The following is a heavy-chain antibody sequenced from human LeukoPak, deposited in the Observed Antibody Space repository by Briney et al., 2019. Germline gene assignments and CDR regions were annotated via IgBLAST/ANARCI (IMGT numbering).Heavy chain of an antibody. CDR2: INTNTGNP. V-gene: IGHV7-4-1*02. D-gene: IGHD3-22*01. CDR3: ARGWNYYDSSGYLY. J-gene: IGHJ4*02. Sequence: ASVKVSCKASGYTFTSYAMNWVRQAPGQGLEWMGWINTNTGNPTYAQGFTGRFVFSLDTSVSTAYLQISSQKAEDTAVYYCARGWNYYDSSGYLYWGQGTLVTVSS. CDR1: GYTFTSYA.